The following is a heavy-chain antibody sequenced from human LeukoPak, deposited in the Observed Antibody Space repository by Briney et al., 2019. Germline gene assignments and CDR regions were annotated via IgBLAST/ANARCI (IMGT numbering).Heavy chain of an antibody. CDR3: VRDITGRGWFDP. Sequence: GGSLRLSCAVSGFTFSSHEMNWVRQAPGKGLEWVSYISSSGSAIYYADSVKGRFIISRDNPKNSLYLQMNSLRAEDTAVYYCVRDITGRGWFDPWGQGTQVTVSS. J-gene: IGHJ5*02. V-gene: IGHV3-48*03. CDR2: ISSSGSAI. D-gene: IGHD1-14*01. CDR1: GFTFSSHE.